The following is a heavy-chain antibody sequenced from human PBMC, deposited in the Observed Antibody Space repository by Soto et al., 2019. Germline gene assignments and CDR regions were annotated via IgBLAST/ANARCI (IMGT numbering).Heavy chain of an antibody. CDR2: VYNSGST. J-gene: IGHJ4*02. D-gene: IGHD6-13*01. CDR1: GGSISSNC. V-gene: IGHV4-59*01. Sequence: SETLSLTCTVSGGSISSNCWTWIRQPPGKGLEWIGYVYNSGSTNYNPSLKSRVTISEDTSKSQFSLKVNSMTAADTAVYYCARYRREAVAGYTLDNWGQGILVTVSS. CDR3: ARYRREAVAGYTLDN.